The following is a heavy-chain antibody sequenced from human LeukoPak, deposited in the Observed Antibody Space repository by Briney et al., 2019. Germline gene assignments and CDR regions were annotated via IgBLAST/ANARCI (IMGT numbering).Heavy chain of an antibody. Sequence: ASLRLSCAASGFTFSNYAMSWVRQAPGKGLEWVSAIVGSGGSTYYADSVKGRFTISRDNSKNTLFLQMNSLRVEDTALYYCSKWGDYDVLTGYYDSDFWGQGTLVTVSS. CDR2: IVGSGGST. D-gene: IGHD3-9*01. CDR1: GFTFSNYA. J-gene: IGHJ4*02. V-gene: IGHV3-23*01. CDR3: SKWGDYDVLTGYYDSDF.